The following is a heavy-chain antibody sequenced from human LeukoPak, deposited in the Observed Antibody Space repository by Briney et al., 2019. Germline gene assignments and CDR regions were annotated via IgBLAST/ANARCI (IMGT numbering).Heavy chain of an antibody. CDR2: ISGSGGST. CDR3: VRGYSYGWFDP. J-gene: IGHJ5*02. Sequence: EGSLRLSCAASGFTFSSYALSWVRQAPGKGLEWVSTISGSGGSTHYADSVKRRFTISRDNSKHTLYLQINSLRAEEKAVYYCVRGYSYGWFDPWGQGTLVTVSS. CDR1: GFTFSSYA. D-gene: IGHD5-18*01. V-gene: IGHV3-23*01.